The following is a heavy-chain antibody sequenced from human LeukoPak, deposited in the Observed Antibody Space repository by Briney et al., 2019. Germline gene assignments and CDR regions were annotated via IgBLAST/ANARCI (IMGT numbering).Heavy chain of an antibody. CDR3: ARAGGYSSSWYAFDI. CDR1: GCTFTGYY. Sequence: ASVKVSCKASGCTFTGYYMHWVRQAPGQGLEWMGWINPNSGGTNYAQKFQGRVTMTRDTSISTAYMELSRLRSDDTAVYYCARAGGYSSSWYAFDIWGQGTMVTVSS. J-gene: IGHJ3*02. D-gene: IGHD6-13*01. CDR2: INPNSGGT. V-gene: IGHV1-2*02.